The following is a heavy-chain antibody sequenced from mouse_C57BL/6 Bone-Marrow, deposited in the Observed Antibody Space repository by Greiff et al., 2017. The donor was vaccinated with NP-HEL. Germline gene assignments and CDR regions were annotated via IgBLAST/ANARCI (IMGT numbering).Heavy chain of an antibody. V-gene: IGHV7-1*01. CDR3: ARENYSNPFAY. J-gene: IGHJ3*01. Sequence: EVQLVESGGGLVQSGRSLKLSCATSGFTFSDFYMEWVRQAPGKGLEWIAASRNKANDYTTEYSASVKGRFIVSRDTSQSILYLQMNALRAEDTAIYYCARENYSNPFAYWGQGTLVTVSA. D-gene: IGHD2-5*01. CDR2: SRNKANDYTT. CDR1: GFTFSDFY.